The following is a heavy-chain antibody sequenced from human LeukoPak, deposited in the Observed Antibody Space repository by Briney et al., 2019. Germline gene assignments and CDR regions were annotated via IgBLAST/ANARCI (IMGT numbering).Heavy chain of an antibody. CDR1: GYTFTSYG. D-gene: IGHD3-22*01. CDR2: ISAYNGNT. J-gene: IGHJ1*01. V-gene: IGHV1-18*01. Sequence: GASVKVSCKASGYTFTSYGISWVRQAPGQGLEWMGWISAYNGNTNYAQKLQGRVTMTTDTSTSTAYMELRSLRSDDTAVYYCARGSMIVVGPRPRSVDLQHWGQGTLVTVSS. CDR3: ARGSMIVVGPRPRSVDLQH.